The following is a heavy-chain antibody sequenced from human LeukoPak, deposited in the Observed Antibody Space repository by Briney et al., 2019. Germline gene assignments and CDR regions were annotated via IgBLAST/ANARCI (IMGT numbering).Heavy chain of an antibody. CDR3: ARNIAGDYDFWSGYSYYFDY. J-gene: IGHJ4*02. CDR2: ISYDGSNK. CDR1: GFTFISYA. D-gene: IGHD3-3*01. Sequence: PGRSLRLSCAASGFTFISYAMHWVRQAPGKGLEWVAVISYDGSNKYYADSVKGRFTISRDNSKNTLYLQMNSLRAEDTAVYYCARNIAGDYDFWSGYSYYFDYWGQGTLVTVSS. V-gene: IGHV3-30*04.